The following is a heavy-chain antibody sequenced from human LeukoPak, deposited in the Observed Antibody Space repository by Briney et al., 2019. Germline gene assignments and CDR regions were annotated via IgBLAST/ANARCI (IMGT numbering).Heavy chain of an antibody. CDR2: ISGSGGST. CDR1: GFTFSSYA. CDR3: AKDLWGGYSYDRTDY. J-gene: IGHJ4*02. Sequence: PGGSLRLSCAASGFTFSSYAMSWVRQAPGKGLEWVSAISGSGGSTYYADSVKGRFTISRDNSKNTLYLQMNSLRAEDTAVYYCAKDLWGGYSYDRTDYWGQGTLVTVSS. V-gene: IGHV3-23*01. D-gene: IGHD5-18*01.